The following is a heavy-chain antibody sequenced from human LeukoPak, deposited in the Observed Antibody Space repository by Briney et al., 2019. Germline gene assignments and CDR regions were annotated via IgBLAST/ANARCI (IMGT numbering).Heavy chain of an antibody. CDR1: GFTFSSYA. CDR2: ISGSGGST. D-gene: IGHD1-1*01. CDR3: AKDQFAGLDGTTGGGGGYYYYYGMDV. J-gene: IGHJ6*04. V-gene: IGHV3-23*01. Sequence: GGSLRLSCAASGFTFSSYAMSWVRQAPGKGLEWVSAISGSGGSTYYADSVKGRFTISRDNSKNTLYLQMNSLRAEDTAVYSCAKDQFAGLDGTTGGGGGYYYYYGMDVWGKGTTVTVSS.